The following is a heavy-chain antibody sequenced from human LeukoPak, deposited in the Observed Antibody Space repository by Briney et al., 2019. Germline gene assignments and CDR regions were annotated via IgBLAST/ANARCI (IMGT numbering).Heavy chain of an antibody. J-gene: IGHJ1*01. CDR3: AKMVAAGNMYPLRPQH. CDR2: ISGSGGST. V-gene: IGHV3-23*01. D-gene: IGHD6-13*01. CDR1: GFTFNSYA. Sequence: GGSLRLSCAASGFTFNSYAMSWVRRAPGKGLEWVSGISGSGGSTSYADSVKGRFTISRDNSKNTLSLQMNSLRVEDTALYYCAKMVAAGNMYPLRPQHWGRGTLVTVSS.